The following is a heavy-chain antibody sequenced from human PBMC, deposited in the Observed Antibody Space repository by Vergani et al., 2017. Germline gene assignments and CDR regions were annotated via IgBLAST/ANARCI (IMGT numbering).Heavy chain of an antibody. CDR2: ISSSSSYI. Sequence: VQLVESGGGVVQPGRSLRLSCAASGFTFSSYSMNWVRQAPGKGLEWVSSISSSSSYIYYADSVKGRFTISRDNAKNSLYLQMNSLRAEDTAVYYCARDLGDGMDVWGQGTTVTVSS. J-gene: IGHJ6*02. CDR3: ARDLGDGMDV. V-gene: IGHV3-21*01. CDR1: GFTFSSYS.